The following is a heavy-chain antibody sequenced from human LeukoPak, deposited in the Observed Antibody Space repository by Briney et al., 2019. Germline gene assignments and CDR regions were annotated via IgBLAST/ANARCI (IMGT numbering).Heavy chain of an antibody. J-gene: IGHJ4*02. Sequence: PGGSLRLSCAASGFTFSSYWMSWVRQAPGKGLEWVANIKQDGSEKYYVDSVKGRFTISRDNAKNSLYLQMNSLRAEDTAVYYCARGAILWFGELSPEGAFDYWGQGTLVTVSS. CDR1: GFTFSSYW. D-gene: IGHD3-10*01. V-gene: IGHV3-7*01. CDR2: IKQDGSEK. CDR3: ARGAILWFGELSPEGAFDY.